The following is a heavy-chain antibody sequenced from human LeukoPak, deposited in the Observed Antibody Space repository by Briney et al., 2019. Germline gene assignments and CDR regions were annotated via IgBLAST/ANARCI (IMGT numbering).Heavy chain of an antibody. CDR2: ISGSSTYI. D-gene: IGHD6-19*01. CDR3: ARAALAAPDY. J-gene: IGHJ4*02. Sequence: PGGSLRLSCAASGFTFSSHRMNWVRQAPGNGLEWVSSISGSSTYIYYADSVKGRFTISRDNANNSLYLQMNSLRADDTAVYYCARAALAAPDYWGQGTLVTVSS. CDR1: GFTFSSHR. V-gene: IGHV3-21*01.